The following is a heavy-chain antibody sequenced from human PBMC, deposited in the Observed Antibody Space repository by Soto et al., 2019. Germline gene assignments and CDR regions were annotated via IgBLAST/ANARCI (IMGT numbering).Heavy chain of an antibody. CDR3: ARLEGLATISYYFDF. D-gene: IGHD3-9*01. CDR2: IYYRGNT. CDR1: GDSIYSEKYY. J-gene: IGHJ4*02. Sequence: PSGSLSLTCAVSGDSIYSEKYYLGWIRQPPGKGLEWIGSIYYRGNTYYNPSLQTRVTISLDKSKSQFSLKLTSVTAADSAVYFCARLEGLATISYYFDFWGQGALVTV. V-gene: IGHV4-39*01.